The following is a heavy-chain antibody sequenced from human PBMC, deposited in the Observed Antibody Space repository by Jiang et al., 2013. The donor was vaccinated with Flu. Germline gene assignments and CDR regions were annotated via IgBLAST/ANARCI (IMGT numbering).Heavy chain of an antibody. Sequence: QDGSEKYYVDSVKGRFTISRDNAKNSLYLQMNSLRAEDTAVYYCARVIVVVPAALDYFDYWGRGNPGHRLL. J-gene: IGHJ4*02. V-gene: IGHV3-7*01. CDR2: QDGSEK. D-gene: IGHD2-2*01. CDR3: ARVIVVVPAALDYFDY.